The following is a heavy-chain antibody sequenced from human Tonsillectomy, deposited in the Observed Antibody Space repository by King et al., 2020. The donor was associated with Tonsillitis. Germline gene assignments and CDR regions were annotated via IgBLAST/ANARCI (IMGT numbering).Heavy chain of an antibody. CDR3: ANGPDWAPFDY. D-gene: IGHD3-9*01. J-gene: IGHJ4*02. V-gene: IGHV3-23*04. Sequence: VQLVESGGGLVQPGGSLRLSCAGSAITFNTYATSWVRQAPGKGLEWVSAISGSGGSIYYADSVKGRFTISRDNSKNTLYLQMSSLTAEDTAIYYCANGPDWAPFDYWGQGTLVTVSS. CDR1: AITFNTYA. CDR2: ISGSGGSI.